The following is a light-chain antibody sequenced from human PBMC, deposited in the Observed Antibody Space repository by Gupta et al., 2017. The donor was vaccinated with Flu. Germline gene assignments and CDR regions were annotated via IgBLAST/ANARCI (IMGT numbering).Light chain of an antibody. J-gene: IGKJ1*01. CDR1: QIINNY. V-gene: IGKV1-5*03. CDR2: KAS. Sequence: PSTLSASVGDRVTITCRASQIINNYLAWYQQKPGKVPKLLIYKASSLESGVPSRFSGSGSGTEFTLTISSLQPDDFATYYCQQYNSYSWTFGQGTKVEIK. CDR3: QQYNSYSWT.